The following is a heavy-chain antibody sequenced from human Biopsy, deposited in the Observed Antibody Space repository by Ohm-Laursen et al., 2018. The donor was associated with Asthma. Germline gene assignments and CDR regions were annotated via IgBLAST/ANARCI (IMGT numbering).Heavy chain of an antibody. J-gene: IGHJ4*02. D-gene: IGHD4-17*01. CDR2: HDHEEGGT. Sequence: GASVKVSCKISGYSLTDLSMHWVRQAPGQGLEWMGGHDHEEGGTVNARRFQGRVTMTEDTSTGTAYMELSSLSSDGTAVYYCASDFPKDYVRYNFQFWGQGTLVTVSS. CDR1: GYSLTDLS. CDR3: ASDFPKDYVRYNFQF. V-gene: IGHV1-24*01.